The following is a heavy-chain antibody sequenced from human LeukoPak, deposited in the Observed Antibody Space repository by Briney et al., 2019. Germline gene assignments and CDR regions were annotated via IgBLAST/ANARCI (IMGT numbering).Heavy chain of an antibody. J-gene: IGHJ5*02. CDR3: AKDRGQLAPKYNWFDP. V-gene: IGHV3-23*01. CDR2: ISSSGSST. Sequence: PGGSLRLSCAASGFTFSSYAMNWVRQAPGKGLEWVSAISSSGSSTYYADSVKGRFTISRDNSKNTLYLQMNSLRAEDTAVYYCAKDRGQLAPKYNWFDPWGQGTLVTVSS. D-gene: IGHD6-6*01. CDR1: GFTFSSYA.